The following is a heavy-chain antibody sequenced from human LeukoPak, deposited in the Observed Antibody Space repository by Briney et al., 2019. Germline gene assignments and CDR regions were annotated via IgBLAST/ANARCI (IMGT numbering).Heavy chain of an antibody. CDR1: GYTFTGYY. D-gene: IGHD1-26*01. V-gene: IGHV1-2*02. J-gene: IGHJ3*02. CDR2: INPNSGGT. CDR3: ARGQWELLIEANAFDI. Sequence: GASVKVSCKASGYTFTGYYMHWVRQAPGQGLEWMGWINPNSGGTNYAQKFQGRVTMTRDTSISTAYMELSRLRSDDTAVYYCARGQWELLIEANAFDIWGQGTMVTVSS.